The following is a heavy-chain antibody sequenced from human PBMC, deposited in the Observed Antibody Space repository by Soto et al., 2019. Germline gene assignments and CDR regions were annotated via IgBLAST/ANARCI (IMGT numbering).Heavy chain of an antibody. CDR3: ARHYDFWSGYRTSYYYGMDV. Sequence: GESLKISCKGAGYSFTSYWSGGVRQMPGKGLEWMGIIYPGDSDTRYSPSFQGQVTISADKSISTAYLQWIRLKASDTAMYYCARHYDFWSGYRTSYYYGMDVWGPWAPVTVSS. CDR1: GYSFTSYW. CDR2: IYPGDSDT. V-gene: IGHV5-51*01. D-gene: IGHD3-3*01. J-gene: IGHJ6*02.